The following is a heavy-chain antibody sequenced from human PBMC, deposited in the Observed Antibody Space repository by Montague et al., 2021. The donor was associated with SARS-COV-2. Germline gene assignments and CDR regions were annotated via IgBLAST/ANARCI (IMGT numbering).Heavy chain of an antibody. Sequence: SETLSLTCTISGGSVSSSSYYWNWIRQPPGKGLEWIGYIYYTGSTNYNPSLKSRVTMAVDTSRNQFSLKVNSATAEDTAVYYCARGSHQYCGGGSCYSTFDYWDQGTLVTVSS. D-gene: IGHD2-15*01. CDR2: IYYTGST. CDR3: ARGSHQYCGGGSCYSTFDY. J-gene: IGHJ4*02. CDR1: GGSVSSSSYY. V-gene: IGHV4-61*01.